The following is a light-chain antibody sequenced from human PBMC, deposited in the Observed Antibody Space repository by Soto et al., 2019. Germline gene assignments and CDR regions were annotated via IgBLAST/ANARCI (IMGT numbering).Light chain of an antibody. CDR3: KQYLHIPIT. V-gene: IGKV2-28*01. Sequence: DIVMTQIPVSLPVTPGEPASISCKSSQSLLHSHGYNYMDWYLQKPGQSPQLLIYFGSYRTSGVPDRFSGSGSGTNFTLTISSVQTDDFAIYYCKQYLHIPITFGQGTRLEIK. J-gene: IGKJ5*01. CDR2: FGS. CDR1: QSLLHSHGYNY.